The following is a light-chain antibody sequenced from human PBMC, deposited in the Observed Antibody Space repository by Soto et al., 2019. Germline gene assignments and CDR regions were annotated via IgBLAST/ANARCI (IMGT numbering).Light chain of an antibody. J-gene: IGLJ2*01. Sequence: QSVLTQPPSASGTPGQRVTISCSGSNSNIGSNTVNWYQQVPGTAPKLLIYTNDQRPSGVPDRLSASKSGTSASLAISGLHSEDEADYYCAAWDDSLNGVVFGGGTQLTVL. CDR2: TND. V-gene: IGLV1-44*01. CDR3: AAWDDSLNGVV. CDR1: NSNIGSNT.